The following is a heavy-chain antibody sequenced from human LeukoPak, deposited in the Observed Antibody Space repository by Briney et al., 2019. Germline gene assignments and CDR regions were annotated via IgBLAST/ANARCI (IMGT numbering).Heavy chain of an antibody. CDR2: IIPIFGTA. CDR3: ARVGAAAGPFDY. CDR1: GGTFSSYA. D-gene: IGHD6-13*01. V-gene: IGHV1-69*13. Sequence: SVKVSRKASGGTFSSYAISWVRQAPGQGLEWMGGIIPIFGTANYAQKFQGRVTITADESTSTAYMELGSLRSEDTAVYYCARVGAAAGPFDYWGQGTLVTVSS. J-gene: IGHJ4*02.